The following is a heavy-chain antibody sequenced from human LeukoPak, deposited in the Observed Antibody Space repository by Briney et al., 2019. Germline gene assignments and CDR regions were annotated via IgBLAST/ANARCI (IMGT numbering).Heavy chain of an antibody. CDR1: GFTFSSYS. CDR2: ISSGSSTI. V-gene: IGHV3-48*01. D-gene: IGHD1-26*01. CDR3: ARDSPRGSYGDY. Sequence: GGSLRLSCAASGFTFSSYSMNWVRQAPGKGLEWVSYISSGSSTIKYADSVKGRFTISRDNAKNSLYLQMNSLRAEDTALYYCARDSPRGSYGDYWGQGTLVTVSS. J-gene: IGHJ4*02.